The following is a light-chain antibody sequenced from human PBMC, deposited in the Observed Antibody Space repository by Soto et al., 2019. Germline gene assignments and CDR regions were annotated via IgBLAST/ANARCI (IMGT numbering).Light chain of an antibody. CDR1: SSNIGAGYD. J-gene: IGLJ1*01. CDR2: GNS. Sequence: QPVLTQPPSVSGAPGQGVTISCTGSSSNIGAGYDVHWYQQLPGTAPKLLIYGNSNRPSGVPDRFSGSKSGTSASLAITGLQSEDEADYYCQSYDSSLSGSYVFGTGTKLTVL. CDR3: QSYDSSLSGSYV. V-gene: IGLV1-40*01.